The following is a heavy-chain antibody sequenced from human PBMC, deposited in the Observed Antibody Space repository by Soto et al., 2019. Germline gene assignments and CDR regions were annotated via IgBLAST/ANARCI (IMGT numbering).Heavy chain of an antibody. CDR1: GGSISSYY. CDR2: IYYSGST. D-gene: IGHD3-9*01. J-gene: IGHJ6*02. CDR3: AREILTIFVDSQSYGMDV. V-gene: IGHV4-59*01. Sequence: PSETLSLTCTVSGGSISSYYWSWIRQPPGKGLEWIGYIYYSGSTNYNPSLKSRVTISVDTSKNQFSLKLSSVTAADTAVYYCAREILTIFVDSQSYGMDVWGQGTTVTVSS.